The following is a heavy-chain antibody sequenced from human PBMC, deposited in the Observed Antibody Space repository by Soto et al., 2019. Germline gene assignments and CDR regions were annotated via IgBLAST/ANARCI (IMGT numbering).Heavy chain of an antibody. CDR1: GGSFSTYG. J-gene: IGHJ6*02. D-gene: IGHD3-3*01. V-gene: IGHV1-69*06. CDR2: IIPKSGKP. CDR3: ARGPSTILGAWNFYALDV. Sequence: SVKVSCKASGGSFSTYGFSWVRQAPGQGLEWMGGIIPKSGKPNYAQKFQGRVTITADKSTGTVYMELSSLRSEDTANYYCARGPSTILGAWNFYALDVWGQGTTVTVYS.